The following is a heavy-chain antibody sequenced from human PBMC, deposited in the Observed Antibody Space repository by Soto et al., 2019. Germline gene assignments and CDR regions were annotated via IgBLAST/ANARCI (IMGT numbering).Heavy chain of an antibody. D-gene: IGHD3-22*01. J-gene: IGHJ4*02. CDR3: ARKGNYYDSSGFYFDY. CDR2: IIPIFGTA. CDR1: GGTFSSYA. Sequence: QVQLVQSGAEVKKPGSSVKVYCKASGGTFSSYAISWVRQAPGQGLEWMGGIIPIFGTANYAQKFQGRVTITADESTSTAYMELSSLRSEDTAVYYCARKGNYYDSSGFYFDYWGQGTLVPVSS. V-gene: IGHV1-69*01.